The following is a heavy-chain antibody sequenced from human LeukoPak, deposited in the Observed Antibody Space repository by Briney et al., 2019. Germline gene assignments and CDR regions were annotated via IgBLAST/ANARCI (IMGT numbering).Heavy chain of an antibody. V-gene: IGHV4-39*01. CDR3: ASILNQGSNPDY. J-gene: IGHJ4*02. Sequence: SETLSLTCTVSGGSISSSSYYWGWIRQPPGKGLEWIGSIYYSGSTYYNPSLKSRVTISVDTSKNQFSLKLSSVTAADTAVYYCASILNQGSNPDYWGQGTLVTVSS. D-gene: IGHD6-13*01. CDR2: IYYSGST. CDR1: GGSISSSSYY.